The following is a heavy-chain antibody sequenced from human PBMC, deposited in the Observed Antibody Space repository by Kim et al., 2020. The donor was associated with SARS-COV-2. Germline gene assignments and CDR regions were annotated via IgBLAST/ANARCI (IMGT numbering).Heavy chain of an antibody. Sequence: SETLSLTCTVSGGSISSYYWSWIRQPPGKGLEWIGYIYYSGSTNYNPSLKSRVTISVDTSKNQFSLKLSSVTAADTAVYYCAREKIVVVPAARGQYYYYGMDVWGQGTTVTVSS. D-gene: IGHD2-2*01. V-gene: IGHV4-59*13. CDR1: GGSISSYY. J-gene: IGHJ6*02. CDR3: AREKIVVVPAARGQYYYYGMDV. CDR2: IYYSGST.